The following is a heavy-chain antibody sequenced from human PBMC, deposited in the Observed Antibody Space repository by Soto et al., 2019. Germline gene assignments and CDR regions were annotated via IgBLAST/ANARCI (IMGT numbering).Heavy chain of an antibody. V-gene: IGHV3-33*01. CDR3: ARGGGSYCMDV. Sequence: QVQLVESGGGVVQPGRSLRLSCAASGFTFSSYGMHWVRQAPGKGLEWVAVIWYDGSNKYYADSVKGRFTISRDNSKNTLYLQMNSLRAEDTAVYYGARGGGSYCMDVWGQGTTVTVSS. CDR1: GFTFSSYG. D-gene: IGHD3-16*01. J-gene: IGHJ6*02. CDR2: IWYDGSNK.